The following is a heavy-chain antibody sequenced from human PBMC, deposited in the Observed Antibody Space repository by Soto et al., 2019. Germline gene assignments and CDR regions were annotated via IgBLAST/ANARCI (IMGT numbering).Heavy chain of an antibody. CDR3: AKDEAIFGVVGYFEY. CDR1: GFTFDNYA. V-gene: IGHV3-21*04. J-gene: IGHJ4*02. CDR2: ISSGSNYI. Sequence: GWSLRLSCAASGFTFDNYAMHLVRQAPGKGLEWVASISSGSNYIHYADSWKGRLTISRDNAKNTLYLQMNSLRAEDTAVYYCAKDEAIFGVVGYFEYWGQGTLVTVSS. D-gene: IGHD3-3*01.